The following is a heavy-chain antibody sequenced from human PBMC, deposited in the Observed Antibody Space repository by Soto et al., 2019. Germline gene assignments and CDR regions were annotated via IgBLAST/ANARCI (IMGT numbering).Heavy chain of an antibody. J-gene: IGHJ4*02. CDR3: THDDVDQQGFDY. V-gene: IGHV2-5*01. CDR1: GFSLSTSGVG. CDR2: VHWNDDT. Sequence: QITLKDSGPTLVKPTQTLTLTCTFSGFSLSTSGVGVGWIRQPPGRALDWLALVHWNDDTGYSPSLKSRLTITKDTSKNQVVLTMTNMDPVDTATYYSTHDDVDQQGFDYWGQGTLVTVSS. D-gene: IGHD5-12*01.